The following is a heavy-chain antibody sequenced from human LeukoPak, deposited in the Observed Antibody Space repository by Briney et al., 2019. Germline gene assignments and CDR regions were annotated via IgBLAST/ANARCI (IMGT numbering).Heavy chain of an antibody. V-gene: IGHV1-2*02. D-gene: IGHD3-22*01. CDR2: INPNSGGT. J-gene: IGHJ4*02. CDR1: GYTFTGYY. Sequence: ASVKVSCKASGYTFTGYYMHWVRQAPGQGLEWMGWINPNSGGTNYAQKFQGRVTMTGDTSISTAYMELGRLRSDDTAVYYCARLIPSGDYYGSSGYLDYWGQGTLVTVSS. CDR3: ARLIPSGDYYGSSGYLDY.